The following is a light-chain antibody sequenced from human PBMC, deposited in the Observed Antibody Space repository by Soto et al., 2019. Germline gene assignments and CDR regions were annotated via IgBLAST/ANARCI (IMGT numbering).Light chain of an antibody. CDR2: AVS. J-gene: IGLJ1*01. CDR3: NSYVAGSNV. Sequence: QSVLTQPRSVSGSPGQSVTISCTGTNSDVGGYNSVSWYQQLPGKAPKLMISAVSQRPSGVPDRFSGSKSGSTASLTVSGLQTEDEADYYCNSYVAGSNVFGTGTKLTVL. V-gene: IGLV2-11*01. CDR1: NSDVGGYNS.